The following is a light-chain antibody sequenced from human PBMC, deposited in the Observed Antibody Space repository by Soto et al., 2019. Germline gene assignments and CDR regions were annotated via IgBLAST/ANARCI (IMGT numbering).Light chain of an antibody. Sequence: EIVMTQSPASLSVSPGETATLSCRASQRVGVNLAWYQQKPGQAPRLLIYHASTRATGVPARFSGSGSGTDITLTISSLQSEDIAFFYCQQYDSRSRTFGQGTKVEIK. CDR2: HAS. V-gene: IGKV3-15*01. J-gene: IGKJ1*01. CDR3: QQYDSRSRT. CDR1: QRVGVN.